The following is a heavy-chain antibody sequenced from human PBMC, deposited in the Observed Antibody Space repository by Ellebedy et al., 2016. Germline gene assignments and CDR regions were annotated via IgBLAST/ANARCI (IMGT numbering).Heavy chain of an antibody. J-gene: IGHJ4*02. V-gene: IGHV1-18*01. Sequence: ASVKVSCKTSGYTFTRYGVNWVRQAPGQGLEWMGWIIPYSGTTNFAQKFQGRVTMTIDTSTGTGYMELRSLRSDDTAVYYCARDGMYYGSGSSMRGFDYWGQGTLVTVSS. CDR3: ARDGMYYGSGSSMRGFDY. CDR1: GYTFTRYG. D-gene: IGHD3-10*01. CDR2: IIPYSGTT.